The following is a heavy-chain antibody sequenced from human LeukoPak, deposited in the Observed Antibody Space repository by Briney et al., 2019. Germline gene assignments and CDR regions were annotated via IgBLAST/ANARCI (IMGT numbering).Heavy chain of an antibody. CDR1: GFSFTSYA. CDR2: LTGYGGA. V-gene: IGHV3-23*01. CDR3: ANGAAAGKVDWLDP. J-gene: IGHJ5*02. Sequence: GGSLRLSCEASGFSFTSYAMMWVRQAPGKGLQWIATLTGYGGAYYAGSGEGRFIVSRDISKNTFFLQMYSLRAEDTAVYYCANGAAAGKVDWLDPWGQGTLVTVST. D-gene: IGHD6-13*01.